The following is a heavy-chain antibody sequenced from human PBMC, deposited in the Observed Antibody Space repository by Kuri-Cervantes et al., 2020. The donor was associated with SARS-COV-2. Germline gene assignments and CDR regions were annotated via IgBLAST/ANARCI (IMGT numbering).Heavy chain of an antibody. CDR3: TRQTTGNTTSWFDP. V-gene: IGHV3-49*04. Sequence: GESLKISCTASGFTFGDYAMSWVRQAPGKGLEWVGFIRSKAYGGTTEYVASVKGRFTISRDDSKSIAYLQMNSLKTEDTAVYYCTRQTTGNTTSWFDPWGQGTLVTVSS. CDR1: GFTFGDYA. D-gene: IGHD1-1*01. CDR2: IRSKAYGGTT. J-gene: IGHJ5*02.